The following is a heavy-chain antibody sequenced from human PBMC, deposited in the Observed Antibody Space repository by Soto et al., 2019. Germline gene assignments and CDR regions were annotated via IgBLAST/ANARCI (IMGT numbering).Heavy chain of an antibody. J-gene: IGHJ3*01. D-gene: IGHD2-8*01. CDR2: IKEDGSET. V-gene: IGHV3-7*01. Sequence: PAGSLRLSCAASGFTFSNYWMTWVRQAPGQGLEWVANIKEDGSETYYVDSVKGRFTISRDNAKNSLFLQMDSLRAEDTAVYACARSMGCRDVFDCCGQGTMVPV. CDR3: ARSMGCRDVFDC. CDR1: GFTFSNYW.